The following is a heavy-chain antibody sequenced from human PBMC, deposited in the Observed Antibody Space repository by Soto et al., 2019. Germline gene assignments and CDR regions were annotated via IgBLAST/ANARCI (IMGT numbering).Heavy chain of an antibody. D-gene: IGHD3-16*01. CDR2: VRTKTNNYAT. J-gene: IGHJ3*02. CDR1: GFTFSGSA. CDR3: TRLFLGRKGFGGYPFDN. V-gene: IGHV3-73*02. Sequence: EVQLVESGGGLVQPGGSLKLSCAASGFTFSGSAVHWVRQASGKGLEWVGRVRTKTNNYATEYAASVKGRFTISREDLKETAYSEMNRLKTEGTAGYYLTRLFLGRKGFGGYPFDNWGQGTMVTVSS.